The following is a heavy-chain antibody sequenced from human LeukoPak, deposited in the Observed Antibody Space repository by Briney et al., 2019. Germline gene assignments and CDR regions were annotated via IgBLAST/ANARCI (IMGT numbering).Heavy chain of an antibody. CDR1: GFAFSNFA. V-gene: IGHV3-23*01. J-gene: IGHJ6*03. D-gene: IGHD3-16*01. CDR3: AKMMGQRLYDYCMDV. CDR2: MSGSGDGT. Sequence: GGSLRLSCAASGFAFSNFAMSWVRQAPGKGLEWVSAMSGSGDGTYYADSVKGRFTISRDNSKNTLYLQMNSLRAEDTAVYYCAKMMGQRLYDYCMDVWGKGTTVTISS.